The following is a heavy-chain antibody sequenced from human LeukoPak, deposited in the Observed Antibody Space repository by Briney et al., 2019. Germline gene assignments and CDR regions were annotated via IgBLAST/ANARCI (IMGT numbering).Heavy chain of an antibody. CDR1: GFTFSSYW. Sequence: PGGSLRLSCAASGFTFSSYWMSWVRQAPGKGLEWVANIKQDGSEKYYVGSVKGRFTISRDNAKNSLYLQMNSLRAEDTAVYYCARDGTTNYYDSSAADAFDIWGQGTMVTVSS. CDR2: IKQDGSEK. J-gene: IGHJ3*02. D-gene: IGHD3-22*01. CDR3: ARDGTTNYYDSSAADAFDI. V-gene: IGHV3-7*01.